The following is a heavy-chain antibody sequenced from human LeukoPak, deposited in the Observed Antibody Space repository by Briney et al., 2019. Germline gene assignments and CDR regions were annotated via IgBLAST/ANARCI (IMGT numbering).Heavy chain of an antibody. J-gene: IGHJ6*03. Sequence: GGSLRLSCAASGFTFSDYYMSWIRQAPGKGLEWISYINSSDSTRYYADSVKGRFTISRDSAKNSLYLQMNSLRAEDKAVYYCARLDGSGWVRYYYMDVWGKGTTVTISS. D-gene: IGHD6-19*01. V-gene: IGHV3-11*01. CDR3: ARLDGSGWVRYYYMDV. CDR2: INSSDSTR. CDR1: GFTFSDYY.